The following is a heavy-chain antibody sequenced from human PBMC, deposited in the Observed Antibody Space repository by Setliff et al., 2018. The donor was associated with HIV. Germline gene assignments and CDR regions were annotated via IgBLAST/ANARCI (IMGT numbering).Heavy chain of an antibody. J-gene: IGHJ4*02. CDR2: IRYDGSNK. CDR3: AKDRYYDSSGSPFDY. V-gene: IGHV3-30*02. Sequence: GESLKISCAASGFSNSALHWVRQAPGKGLEWVAFIRYDGSNKYYADSVKGRFTISRDNSKNTLYLQMNSLRAEDTAVYYCAKDRYYDSSGSPFDYWGQGTLVTVSS. D-gene: IGHD3-22*01. CDR1: GFSNSA.